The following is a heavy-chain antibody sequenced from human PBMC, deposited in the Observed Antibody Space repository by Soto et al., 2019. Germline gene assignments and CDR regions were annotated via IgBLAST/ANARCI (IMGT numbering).Heavy chain of an antibody. J-gene: IGHJ4*02. V-gene: IGHV4-30-4*01. D-gene: IGHD3-22*01. Sequence: SETLSLTCTVSGGSISSGDYYWSWIRQPPGKGLEWIGSIYYSGNTYYNASLKSRLSISVDTSKNQFSLKLTSVTAADTAVYSCARASYYYDSSGWRPFDHWGQGTLVTVSS. CDR1: GGSISSGDYY. CDR3: ARASYYYDSSGWRPFDH. CDR2: IYYSGNT.